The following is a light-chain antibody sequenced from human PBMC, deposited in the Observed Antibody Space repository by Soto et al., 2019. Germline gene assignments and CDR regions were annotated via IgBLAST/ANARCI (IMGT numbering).Light chain of an antibody. CDR1: PSVDSN. CDR3: QQYDKWPLT. CDR2: GAS. Sequence: EIVVTQSPATLSVSPGEGATLSCMTSPSVDSNLAWYQQKPGQAPRLLIFGASTRATGIPARFSGSGSGTDFTLTISSLQSEDFAVYICQQYDKWPLTFGGGTKVDIK. V-gene: IGKV3D-15*01. J-gene: IGKJ4*01.